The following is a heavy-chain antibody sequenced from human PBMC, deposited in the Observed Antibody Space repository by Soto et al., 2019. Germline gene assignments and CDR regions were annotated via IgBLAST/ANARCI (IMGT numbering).Heavy chain of an antibody. V-gene: IGHV3-48*02. J-gene: IGHJ6*02. CDR3: ARDTSIIAVAGLGAYYYYGMDV. Sequence: GGSLRLSCAASGFTFSSYSMNWVRQAPGKGLEWVSYISSSSSTIYYADSVKGRFTISRDNAKNSLYLQMNSLGDEDTAVYYCARDTSIIAVAGLGAYYYYGMDVWGQGTTVTVSS. D-gene: IGHD6-19*01. CDR1: GFTFSSYS. CDR2: ISSSSSTI.